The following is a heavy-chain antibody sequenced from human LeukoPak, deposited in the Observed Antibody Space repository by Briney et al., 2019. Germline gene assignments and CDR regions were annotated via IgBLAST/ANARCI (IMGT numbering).Heavy chain of an antibody. Sequence: PGGSLRLSCAASGFTFSNARMSWVRQAPGKGLEWVGRIKSKTDDGTTDYAAPVKGRFTISRDDSKNTLYLQMNSLKTEDTAVYYCTRERYYFDYWGQGTPVTVSS. V-gene: IGHV3-15*01. CDR1: GFTFSNAR. J-gene: IGHJ4*02. CDR2: IKSKTDDGTT. CDR3: TRERYYFDY.